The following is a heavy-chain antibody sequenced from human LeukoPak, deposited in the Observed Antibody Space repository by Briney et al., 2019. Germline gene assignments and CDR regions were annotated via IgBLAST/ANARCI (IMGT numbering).Heavy chain of an antibody. CDR1: AFTVSSSC. J-gene: IGHJ1*01. D-gene: IGHD6-19*01. V-gene: IGHV3-66*02. Sequence: GGSLRLSCTASAFTVSSSCMSWVRQAPGKGLEWVSLIYTAGNTYYADSVKGRFTISRDISKNTLCLQMSSLRTDDTAMYYCARVAVEGREFFQRWGQGTLVTVSS. CDR3: ARVAVEGREFFQR. CDR2: IYTAGNT.